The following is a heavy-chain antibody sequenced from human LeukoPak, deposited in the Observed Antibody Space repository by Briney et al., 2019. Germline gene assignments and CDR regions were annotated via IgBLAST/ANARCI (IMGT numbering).Heavy chain of an antibody. V-gene: IGHV3-30-3*01. CDR2: ISYDGSNK. Sequence: GGSLRLSCAASGFTFSSFAMHWVRQAPGKGLDWVAVISYDGSNKYYADSVKGRFTISRDNSKNTLYLQMNSLRPEDTAVYYCATIDYYDNSGYPDIFDIWGQGTLVTVSS. J-gene: IGHJ3*02. CDR3: ATIDYYDNSGYPDIFDI. CDR1: GFTFSSFA. D-gene: IGHD3-22*01.